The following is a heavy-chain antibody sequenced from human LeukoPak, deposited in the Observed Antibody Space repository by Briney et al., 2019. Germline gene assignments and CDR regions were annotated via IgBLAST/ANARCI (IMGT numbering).Heavy chain of an antibody. CDR1: GGSFSGYY. D-gene: IGHD3-22*01. CDR3: ARGPWGYYDSSGYYGTKYFQH. CDR2: INHSGST. J-gene: IGHJ1*01. V-gene: IGHV4-34*01. Sequence: PSETLSLTCAVYGGSFSGYYWSWIRQPPGKGLEWIGEINHSGSTNYNPSLKSRVTISVDTSKKQFSLKLSSVTAADTAVYYCARGPWGYYDSSGYYGTKYFQHWGQGTLVTVSS.